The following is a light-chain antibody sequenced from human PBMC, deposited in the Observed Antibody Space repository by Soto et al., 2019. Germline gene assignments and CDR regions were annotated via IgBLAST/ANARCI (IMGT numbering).Light chain of an antibody. J-gene: IGKJ2*01. V-gene: IGKV3-15*01. Sequence: EIVMTQSPATLSVSPGERATLSCRASQNVNSNLAWYQQKPGQAPRLLIYGASTRDTGVPARFSGSGSGTVFTLTISSLQPEDFAIYYCQHLNNWPSYTFGQGTKLEIK. CDR3: QHLNNWPSYT. CDR1: QNVNSN. CDR2: GAS.